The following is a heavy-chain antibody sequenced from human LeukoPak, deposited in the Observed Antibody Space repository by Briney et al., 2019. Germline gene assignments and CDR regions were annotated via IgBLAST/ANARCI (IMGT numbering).Heavy chain of an antibody. CDR3: ARALRAVAGNSDY. Sequence: PSETLSLTCTVSGGSISSSSYYWGWIRQPPGKGLEWIGSIYYSGSTYYNPSLKSRVTISVDTSKNQFSLKLSSVTAADTAVYYCARALRAVAGNSDYWGQGTLVTVSS. CDR2: IYYSGST. D-gene: IGHD6-19*01. J-gene: IGHJ4*02. V-gene: IGHV4-39*01. CDR1: GGSISSSSYY.